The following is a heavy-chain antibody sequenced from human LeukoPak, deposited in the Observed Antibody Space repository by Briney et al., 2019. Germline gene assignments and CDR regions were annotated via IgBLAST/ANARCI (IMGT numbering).Heavy chain of an antibody. CDR2: INPNTGCT. J-gene: IGHJ5*02. CDR1: GYTFTGYY. V-gene: IGHV1-2*06. Sequence: ASVKVSCKASGYTFTGYYIHWVGQAPGQGLEWMGRINPNTGCTDYAQKFQGRVTIIRDTPITTAYLELRRLTSDDPAIYYCAKVPPSITAAGNWLGAWGKGAMVTVSS. D-gene: IGHD6-13*01. CDR3: AKVPPSITAAGNWLGA.